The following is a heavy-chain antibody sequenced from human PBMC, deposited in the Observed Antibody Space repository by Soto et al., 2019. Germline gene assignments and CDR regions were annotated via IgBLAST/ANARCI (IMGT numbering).Heavy chain of an antibody. Sequence: QLQLQESGSGLVKPSQTLSLTCAVSGGSISSGGYSWSWIRQPPGKGLEWIGYIYHSGSTYYNPSLKSRVTISLDRSKNQFSLKLSSVTAADTAVYYCARVLTFPFFRFDPWGQGTLVTVSS. CDR2: IYHSGST. CDR3: ARVLTFPFFRFDP. CDR1: GGSISSGGYS. D-gene: IGHD3-16*01. V-gene: IGHV4-30-2*01. J-gene: IGHJ5*02.